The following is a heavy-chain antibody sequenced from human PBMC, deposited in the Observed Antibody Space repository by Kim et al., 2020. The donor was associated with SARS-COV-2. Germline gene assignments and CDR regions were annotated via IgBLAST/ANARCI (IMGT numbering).Heavy chain of an antibody. CDR1: GFSFSNYG. CDR3: AKAATPISYISSYSMDV. V-gene: IGHV3-30*18. Sequence: GGSLRLSCAASGFSFSNYGMHWARQAPGKGLEWVAVISYDGSHKYYADSVKGRFTISRDNSKNTLNLQMNSLSAEDTAVYYCAKAATPISYISSYSMDVCGQGTTVTVSS. D-gene: IGHD6-6*01. J-gene: IGHJ6*02. CDR2: ISYDGSHK.